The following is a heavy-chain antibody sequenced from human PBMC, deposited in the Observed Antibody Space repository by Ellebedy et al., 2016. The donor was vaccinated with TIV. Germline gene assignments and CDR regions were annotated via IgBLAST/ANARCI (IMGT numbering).Heavy chain of an antibody. CDR1: GFTFTNNA. D-gene: IGHD3-10*01. CDR3: AKAIWVRGPVGSYCFDY. CDR2: INTGNGNT. J-gene: IGHJ4*02. Sequence: ASVKVSXKASGFTFTNNAIHWVRQAPGQGLEWMGWINTGNGNTKYSQKFQGRVTITRDTSATTAYMELTSLISEDTAVYYCAKAIWVRGPVGSYCFDYWGQGALVTVSS. V-gene: IGHV1-3*04.